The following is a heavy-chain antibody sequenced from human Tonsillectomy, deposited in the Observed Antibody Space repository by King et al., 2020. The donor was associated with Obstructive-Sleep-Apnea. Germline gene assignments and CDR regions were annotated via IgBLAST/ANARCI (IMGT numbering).Heavy chain of an antibody. Sequence: QLVQSGAELRKPGSSVKVSCKTSGGTLSNFAISWVRQAPGQGLEWMGGIIPVIGTPNYAQKFQGRVTITADEPTSTTYMELSVLKSEDTAVYYCARDLKIPHCPNGVCHTVYHALDVWGQGTTVTVSS. CDR1: GGTLSNFA. V-gene: IGHV1-69*01. D-gene: IGHD2-8*01. CDR2: IIPVIGTP. J-gene: IGHJ6*02. CDR3: ARDLKIPHCPNGVCHTVYHALDV.